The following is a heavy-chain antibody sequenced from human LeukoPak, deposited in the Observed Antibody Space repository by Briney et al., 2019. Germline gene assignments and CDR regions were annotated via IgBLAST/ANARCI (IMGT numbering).Heavy chain of an antibody. CDR1: GFTFDVYA. Sequence: GGSLRLSCAASGFTFDVYAMHWVRQAPGKGLEWVSGISWNSGSIGYADSVKGRFTISRDNAKNSLYLQMNSLRAEDTALYYCAKDKGWLQSYFDYWGQGTLVTVSS. V-gene: IGHV3-9*01. CDR2: ISWNSGSI. J-gene: IGHJ4*02. D-gene: IGHD5-24*01. CDR3: AKDKGWLQSYFDY.